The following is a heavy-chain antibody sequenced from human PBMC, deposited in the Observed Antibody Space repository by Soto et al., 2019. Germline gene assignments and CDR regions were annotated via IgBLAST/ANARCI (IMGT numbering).Heavy chain of an antibody. D-gene: IGHD6-13*01. CDR2: IIPIFGTA. J-gene: IGHJ4*02. CDR3: GSARPYSSSWYGGYFDY. CDR1: GGTFSSYA. V-gene: IGHV1-69*01. Sequence: QVQLVQSGAEVKKPGSSVKVSCKASGGTFSSYAISWVRQAPGQGLEWMGGIIPIFGTANYAQKFQGRVTITADDATRTADMELSSLRSAETAVDYCGSARPYSSSWYGGYFDYWGQGTLVTVSS.